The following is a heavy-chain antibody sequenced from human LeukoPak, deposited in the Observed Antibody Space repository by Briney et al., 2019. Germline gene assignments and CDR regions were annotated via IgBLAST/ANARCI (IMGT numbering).Heavy chain of an antibody. J-gene: IGHJ4*02. Sequence: ASVKVSCKASGYTFTGYYMHWVRQAPGQGLEWMGWINPNSGGTNYAQKFQGRVTMTRDTSISTAYMELSRLRSDDTAVYYCARDFDILGAIACDYWGQGTLVTVSS. CDR2: INPNSGGT. V-gene: IGHV1-2*02. CDR1: GYTFTGYY. CDR3: ARDFDILGAIACDY. D-gene: IGHD3-16*01.